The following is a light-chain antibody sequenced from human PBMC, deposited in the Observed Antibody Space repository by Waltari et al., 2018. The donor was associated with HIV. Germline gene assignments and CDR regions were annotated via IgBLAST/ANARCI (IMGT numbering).Light chain of an antibody. CDR2: KAS. CDR3: QQYNSYRT. J-gene: IGKJ4*01. Sequence: DIQMTQSPSTLSASVGDRVTITCRASQSISSWLAWYQQKPGKAPKLLIYKASSLESGVPSRCSASGAATEFTLTISSLQPDDFATYYCQQYNSYRTFGVGTKVQIK. V-gene: IGKV1-5*03. CDR1: QSISSW.